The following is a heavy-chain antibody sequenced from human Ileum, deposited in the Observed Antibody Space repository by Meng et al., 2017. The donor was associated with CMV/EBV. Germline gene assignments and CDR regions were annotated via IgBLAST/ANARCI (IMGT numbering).Heavy chain of an antibody. Sequence: GESLKISCAASGFTFSNYGMHWVRQAPGKGLKWLTFIRYDGSNKYYADSVKGRFTISRDNSKNTLLLQMNSLRAEDTAVYYCAKDLSPGQYYYHGMDVWGQGTTVTVSS. CDR2: IRYDGSNK. J-gene: IGHJ6*02. CDR1: GFTFSNYG. CDR3: AKDLSPGQYYYHGMDV. D-gene: IGHD2/OR15-2a*01. V-gene: IGHV3-30*02.